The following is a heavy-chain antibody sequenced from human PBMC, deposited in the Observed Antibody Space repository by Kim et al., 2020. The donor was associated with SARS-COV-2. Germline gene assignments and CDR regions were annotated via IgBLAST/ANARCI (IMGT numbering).Heavy chain of an antibody. V-gene: IGHV3-49*02. CDR3: TRAVYYYGSGDFDY. J-gene: IGHJ4*02. D-gene: IGHD3-10*01. Sequence: ASVKGRCTISREDSKSIAYLQMNSLKTEDTAVYYCTRAVYYYGSGDFDYWGQGTLVTVSS.